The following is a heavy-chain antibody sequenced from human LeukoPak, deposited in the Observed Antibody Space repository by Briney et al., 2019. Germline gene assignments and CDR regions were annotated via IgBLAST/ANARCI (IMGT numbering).Heavy chain of an antibody. V-gene: IGHV1-18*01. Sequence: GASVNVSCKASGYTFTTYGFSWMRQAPGQGLEWMGWINPYNGDANYAQKFQGRVTMTTDTSTSTAYMELRSLRSDDTAIYYCARDAQLGNFDYWGRGTLVTVSS. CDR3: ARDAQLGNFDY. CDR1: GYTFTTYG. CDR2: INPYNGDA. D-gene: IGHD1-1*01. J-gene: IGHJ4*02.